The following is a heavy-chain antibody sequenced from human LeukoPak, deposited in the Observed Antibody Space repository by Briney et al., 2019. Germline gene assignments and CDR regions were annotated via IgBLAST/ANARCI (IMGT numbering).Heavy chain of an antibody. J-gene: IGHJ4*02. D-gene: IGHD1-26*01. CDR1: GYSISSGYY. Sequence: SETLSLTCTVSGYSISSGYYWGWIRQPPGKGLEWIGSIYHSGSTYYNPSLKSRVTISIDTSKNQFSLKLSSVTAADTAVYYCARFNSGSYQHYFDYWGQGTLVTVS. CDR2: IYHSGST. CDR3: ARFNSGSYQHYFDY. V-gene: IGHV4-38-2*02.